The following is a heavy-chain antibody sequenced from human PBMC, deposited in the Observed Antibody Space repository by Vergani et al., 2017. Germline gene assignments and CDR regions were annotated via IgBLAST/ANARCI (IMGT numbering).Heavy chain of an antibody. CDR1: GYNFATEC. J-gene: IGHJ4*02. Sequence: EVPLVQSGAEVKEPGESLRISCKGSGYNFATECIGWVRQMPGKGLEWMGIIYPGDSDTKYNPSFQGQVTISVDKSISVAYLQWDSLQASDTAISYCARLSGNDGYVYFDYWGQGTLVTVSS. D-gene: IGHD5-18*01. CDR3: ARLSGNDGYVYFDY. V-gene: IGHV5-51*01. CDR2: IYPGDSDT.